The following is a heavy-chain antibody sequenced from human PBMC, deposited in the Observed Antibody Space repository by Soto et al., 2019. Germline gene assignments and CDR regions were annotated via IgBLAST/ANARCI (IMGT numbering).Heavy chain of an antibody. CDR1: GFTFSSFW. CDR3: AKRGVDTFGLSY. J-gene: IGHJ4*02. Sequence: EVQLVESGGGLVQPGWSLRLSCAVSGFTFSSFWMHWVRQAPGEGLVWVSRINTDGSSTSYADSVKGRFTISRDNAKNTLYLQMNRLRVEDTAMYYCAKRGVDTFGLSYWGQGTLVTVSS. CDR2: INTDGSST. V-gene: IGHV3-74*01. D-gene: IGHD3-10*01.